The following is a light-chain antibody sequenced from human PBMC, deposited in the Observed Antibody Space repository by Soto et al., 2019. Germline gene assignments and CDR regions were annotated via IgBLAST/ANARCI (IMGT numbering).Light chain of an antibody. CDR2: DAS. CDR3: QQRSKWPLT. CDR1: QSVSTD. J-gene: IGKJ4*01. Sequence: EIVLTQSPATLCLSPGERATLSCRASQSVSTDLAWYQQKPGQTPRLLIYDASNRDTGIPARLSGSGSGTDFTLTISSLEPEDFAVYYCQQRSKWPLTFGGGTKVEIK. V-gene: IGKV3-11*01.